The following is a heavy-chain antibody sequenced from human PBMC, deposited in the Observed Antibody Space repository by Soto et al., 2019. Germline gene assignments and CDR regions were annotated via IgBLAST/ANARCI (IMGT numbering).Heavy chain of an antibody. CDR2: ISDTGST. Sequence: SETLSLTCTVSGCSISSFDWNWIRQSPGKGLEWIGYISDTGSTNYNPSLKSRVTISVDTSKKQFSLKLSSVTAADTAVYYCERQDTSGYAFDSWGPGTLVTVSS. CDR1: GCSISSFD. J-gene: IGHJ4*02. V-gene: IGHV4-59*08. CDR3: ERQDTSGYAFDS. D-gene: IGHD3-22*01.